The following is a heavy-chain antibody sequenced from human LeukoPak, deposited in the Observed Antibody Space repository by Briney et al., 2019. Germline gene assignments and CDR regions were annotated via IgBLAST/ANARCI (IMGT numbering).Heavy chain of an antibody. V-gene: IGHV3-30*18. CDR3: AEGASRCSSTRCSLYYFDY. Sequence: GGSLRLSCGASGFTFSSYGMHWVRQAPGKGLEWVAVISYDGSNKYYADSVKGRFTISRDNSKNTLHLQMNSLRAEDTAVYYCAEGASRCSSTRCSLYYFDYWGQGTLVTVSS. J-gene: IGHJ4*02. CDR1: GFTFSSYG. CDR2: ISYDGSNK. D-gene: IGHD2-2*01.